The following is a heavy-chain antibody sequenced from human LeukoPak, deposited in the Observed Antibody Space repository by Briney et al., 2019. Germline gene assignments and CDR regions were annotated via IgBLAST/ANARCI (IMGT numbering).Heavy chain of an antibody. CDR2: IKQDGSEK. J-gene: IGHJ2*01. V-gene: IGHV3-7*01. CDR3: AREGGQLWSRYWYFDL. Sequence: GGSLRLSCAASGFTFSSYWMSWVRQAPGKGLEWVDNIKQDGSEKYYVDSVKGRFTISRDNAKNSLYLQMNSLRAEDTAVYYCAREGGQLWSRYWYFDLWGRGTLVTVSS. D-gene: IGHD5-18*01. CDR1: GFTFSSYW.